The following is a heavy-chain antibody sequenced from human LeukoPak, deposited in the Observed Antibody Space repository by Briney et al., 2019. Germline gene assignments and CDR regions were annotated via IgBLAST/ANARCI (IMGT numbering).Heavy chain of an antibody. J-gene: IGHJ3*02. D-gene: IGHD5-12*01. V-gene: IGHV4-59*08. CDR1: GGSFSSYY. CDR3: ARSRDGYNSLAFDI. Sequence: SETLSLTCAVYGGSFSSYYWSWIRQPPGKGLEWIGYIYYSGSTNYNPSLKSRVTISVDTSKNQFSLKLSSVTAADTAVYYCARSRDGYNSLAFDIWGQGTMVTVSS. CDR2: IYYSGST.